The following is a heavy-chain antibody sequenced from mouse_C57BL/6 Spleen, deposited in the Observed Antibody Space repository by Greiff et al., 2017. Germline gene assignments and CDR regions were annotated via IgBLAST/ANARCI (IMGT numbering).Heavy chain of an antibody. Sequence: QVQLQQSGAELVRPGASVTLSCKASGYTFTDYEMHWVKQTPVHGLEWIGAIDPETGGTAYNQKFKGKAILTADESSSTAYMELRSLTSEDSAVYYCTRFPTTRYFDYWGQGTTLTVSS. V-gene: IGHV1-15*01. CDR1: GYTFTDYE. CDR2: IDPETGGT. D-gene: IGHD1-1*01. J-gene: IGHJ2*01. CDR3: TRFPTTRYFDY.